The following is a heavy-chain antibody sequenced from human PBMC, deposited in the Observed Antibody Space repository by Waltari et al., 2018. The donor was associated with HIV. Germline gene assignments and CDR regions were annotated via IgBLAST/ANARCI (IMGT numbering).Heavy chain of an antibody. CDR3: ARTNYYDY. Sequence: EVHLVQSGGGLVQPGESLRLSCEASGFTFSTYGMNWVRQAPGRGLEYVAGISSNGDTTSYANSVNGRFTISRDNSKNTLYLQMGSLRAEDTAVYYCARTNYYDYWGQGALVTVSS. D-gene: IGHD2-8*01. CDR2: ISSNGDTT. V-gene: IGHV3-64*01. CDR1: GFTFSTYG. J-gene: IGHJ4*02.